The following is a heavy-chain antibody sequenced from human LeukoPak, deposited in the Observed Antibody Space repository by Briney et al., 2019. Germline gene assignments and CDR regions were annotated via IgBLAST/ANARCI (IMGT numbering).Heavy chain of an antibody. CDR2: MNPNSGNT. D-gene: IGHD3-16*02. CDR1: GYTFRSYG. J-gene: IGHJ4*02. Sequence: ASVKVSCKASGYTFRSYGMSWVRQAPGRGLEWMGWMNPNSGNTGYAQKFQGRVTMTRNTSISTAYMELSSLRSEDTAVYYCARGLKYDYVWGSYRYSPDEYWGQGTLVTVSS. CDR3: ARGLKYDYVWGSYRYSPDEY. V-gene: IGHV1-8*01.